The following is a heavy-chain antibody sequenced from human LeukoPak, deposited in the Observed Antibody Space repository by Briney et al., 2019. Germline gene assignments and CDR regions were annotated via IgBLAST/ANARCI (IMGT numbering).Heavy chain of an antibody. V-gene: IGHV6-1*01. Sequence: SQTLSLTCVISGDSVTSNNVAWNWLRQSPSRGLEWLGRTYYRSKWNNDYAVSMKGRITINPDTSKNQFSLQLKSVTPEDTAMYFCARDIPGSQDAFDLWGQGTMVIVSS. CDR2: TYYRSKWNN. D-gene: IGHD1-20*01. J-gene: IGHJ3*01. CDR1: GDSVTSNNVA. CDR3: ARDIPGSQDAFDL.